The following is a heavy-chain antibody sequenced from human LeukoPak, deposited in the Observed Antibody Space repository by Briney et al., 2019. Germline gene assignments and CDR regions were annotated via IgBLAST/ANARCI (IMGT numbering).Heavy chain of an antibody. Sequence: GASVKVSCKASGYSFTNFGITWVRQAPGQGLQWMGWTSPYEDYPTYAQKFQGRVTTTTETSTNTAYMELRSLTSDDTAVYYCAKVDPPIIEGGRGEAFDVWGQGILVTVSS. J-gene: IGHJ3*01. V-gene: IGHV1-18*01. CDR1: GYSFTNFG. D-gene: IGHD1-26*01. CDR3: AKVDPPIIEGGRGEAFDV. CDR2: TSPYEDYP.